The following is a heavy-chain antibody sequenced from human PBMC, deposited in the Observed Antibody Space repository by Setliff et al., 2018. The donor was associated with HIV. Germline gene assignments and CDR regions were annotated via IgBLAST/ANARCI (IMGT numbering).Heavy chain of an antibody. Sequence: GESLRPSCAASGFTFSGAEIHWVRQASGKGLEWVGRIRSKADKYATDYGASAKGRFIISRDDSKKTAYLQMSSLRAEDTAMYYCLLPCTSGWHNWADPWGQGTLVTVSS. CDR2: IRSKADKYAT. D-gene: IGHD2-8*01. V-gene: IGHV3-73*01. CDR1: GFTFSGAE. J-gene: IGHJ5*02. CDR3: LLPCTSGWHNWADP.